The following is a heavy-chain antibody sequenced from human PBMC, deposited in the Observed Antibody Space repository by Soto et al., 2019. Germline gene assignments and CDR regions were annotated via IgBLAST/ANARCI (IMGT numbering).Heavy chain of an antibody. CDR1: GFTFSSYA. J-gene: IGHJ4*02. Sequence: EVQVLESGGDLVQPGWSLRLSCAASGFTFSSYAMSWVRQAPGKGLEWVSVISGSGGSTYYADSVKGRFTISRDNSKNTLYLQMNTLRAEDTAVYYCAKLMGSSSWYSPFDYWGQGTLVTVSS. V-gene: IGHV3-23*01. CDR2: ISGSGGST. D-gene: IGHD6-13*01. CDR3: AKLMGSSSWYSPFDY.